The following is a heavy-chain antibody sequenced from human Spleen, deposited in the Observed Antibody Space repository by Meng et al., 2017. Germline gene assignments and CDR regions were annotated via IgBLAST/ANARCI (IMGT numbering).Heavy chain of an antibody. J-gene: IGHJ4*02. CDR3: AKVSGNYPDSVYYFDY. D-gene: IGHD1-26*01. Sequence: GGSLRLSCAASGFFFPNAWMTWVRQAPGKGLEWVSAIRGSGGTTYYAGSVKGRFTISRDNSKNTLYLRMNSLRAEDTAIYYCAKVSGNYPDSVYYFDYWGQGTRVTVSS. V-gene: IGHV3-23*01. CDR2: IRGSGGTT. CDR1: GFFFPNAW.